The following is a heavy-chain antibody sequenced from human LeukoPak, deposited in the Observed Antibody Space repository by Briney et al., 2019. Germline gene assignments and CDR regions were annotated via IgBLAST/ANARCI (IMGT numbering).Heavy chain of an antibody. CDR2: IIPIFGTA. D-gene: IGHD6-13*01. CDR1: GGTFSSYA. CDR3: ARDSPVSGSSWYRSTFDY. V-gene: IGHV1-69*13. Sequence: SVKVSCKASGGTFSSYAISWVRQAPGQGLEWMGGIIPIFGTANYAQKFQGRVTITADESTSTAYMELSSLRSEDTAVYYCARDSPVSGSSWYRSTFDYWGQGTLVTVSS. J-gene: IGHJ4*02.